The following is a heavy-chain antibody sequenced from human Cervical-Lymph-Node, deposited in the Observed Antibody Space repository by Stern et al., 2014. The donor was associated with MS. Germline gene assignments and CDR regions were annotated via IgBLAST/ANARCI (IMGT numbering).Heavy chain of an antibody. J-gene: IGHJ2*01. CDR2: ISSSGSFI. V-gene: IGHV3-21*01. CDR1: GFTFSSYS. CDR3: ARVNEGFWYLDL. Sequence: VQLEESGGGLVKPGGSLRLSCAASGFTFSSYSMNWVRQAPGKGLEWVSSISSSGSFIYYADSVKGRFTISRDNAKNSLYLQMNSLRAEDTALYYCARVNEGFWYLDLWGRGTLVTASS.